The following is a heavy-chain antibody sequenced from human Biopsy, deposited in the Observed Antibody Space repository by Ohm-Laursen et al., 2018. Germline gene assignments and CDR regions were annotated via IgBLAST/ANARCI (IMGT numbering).Heavy chain of an antibody. D-gene: IGHD6-19*01. Sequence: SDTLSLTCAVYGGSFSGYYWSWIRQPPGKGLEWIGEINHSGSTNYNPSLKSRATISVDTSKNQFSLKLSPVTAADTAVYYCARGRLRAVARFDYWGQGTLVTVSS. CDR3: ARGRLRAVARFDY. CDR2: INHSGST. CDR1: GGSFSGYY. J-gene: IGHJ4*02. V-gene: IGHV4-34*01.